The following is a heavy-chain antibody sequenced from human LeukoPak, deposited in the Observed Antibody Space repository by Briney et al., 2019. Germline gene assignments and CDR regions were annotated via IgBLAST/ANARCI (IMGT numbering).Heavy chain of an antibody. CDR2: IFHIGVT. V-gene: IGHV4-4*02. CDR3: ARGGRSAFDL. Sequence: SGTLSLTCAVSGGSISSDHWWSWVRQPPGKSLEWIGEIFHIGVTNYTPSLKSRVSMSVDKSRHQFSLNLRSMTAADTAVYFCARGGRSAFDLWGPGTKVIVSS. CDR1: GGSISSDHW. J-gene: IGHJ3*01.